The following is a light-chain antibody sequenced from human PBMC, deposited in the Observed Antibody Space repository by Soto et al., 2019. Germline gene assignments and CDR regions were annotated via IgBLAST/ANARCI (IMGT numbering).Light chain of an antibody. V-gene: IGKV1-5*01. CDR2: DAS. CDR1: QTITTW. Sequence: DIRVTQSPPTLSASVGDRVTITCRASQTITTWMAWYQQKPGKAPKLLVYDASTLQSGVATRFSGSGSGTEFTLIISGLQPEDSATYYCPQYTNTNNPWMFGQGTKVEI. J-gene: IGKJ1*01. CDR3: PQYTNTNNPWM.